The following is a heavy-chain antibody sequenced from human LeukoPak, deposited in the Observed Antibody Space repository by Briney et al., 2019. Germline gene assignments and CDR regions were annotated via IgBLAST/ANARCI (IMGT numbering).Heavy chain of an antibody. J-gene: IGHJ4*02. CDR3: SKERPEEYYGSGSYFDY. CDR2: ISYEDGTNK. D-gene: IGHD3-10*01. Sequence: GGSLRLSCAASGFTFRSHAMHWVRQAPGKGLEWVAVISYEDGTNKYYADSVKGRFTISRDNSKYTVYLEMNSLRVEDAAMYYCSKERPEEYYGSGSYFDYWGQGILVTVSS. CDR1: GFTFRSHA. V-gene: IGHV3-30*04.